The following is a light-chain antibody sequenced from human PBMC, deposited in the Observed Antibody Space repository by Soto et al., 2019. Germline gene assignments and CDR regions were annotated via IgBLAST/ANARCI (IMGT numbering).Light chain of an antibody. J-gene: IGLJ1*01. CDR2: EVN. CDR1: SSDVGGYNY. Sequence: QSVLTQLPSASGSPGRSVAISCTGTSSDVGGYNYVSWYQQHPGKAPKLMIYEVNKRPSGVPDRFSGSKSGNTASLTVSGRQAEDEADYYCSSYAGSSNVFGTGTKVTVL. V-gene: IGLV2-8*01. CDR3: SSYAGSSNV.